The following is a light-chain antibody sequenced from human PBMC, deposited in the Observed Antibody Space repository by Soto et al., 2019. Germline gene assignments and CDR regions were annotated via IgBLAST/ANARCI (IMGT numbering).Light chain of an antibody. CDR2: GNN. J-gene: IGLJ1*01. Sequence: QSVLTQPPSVSGAPGQRVPISCTGSGSNIGAGYDVHWYQQFPGTAPKLLIYGNNNRPSGVPDRFSGSKSGTSASLAITGLQAEDEADYYCQSYDSSLSEVFGTGTKLTVL. V-gene: IGLV1-40*01. CDR3: QSYDSSLSEV. CDR1: GSNIGAGYD.